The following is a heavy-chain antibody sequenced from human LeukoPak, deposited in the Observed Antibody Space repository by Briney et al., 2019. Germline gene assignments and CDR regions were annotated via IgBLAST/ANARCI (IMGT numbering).Heavy chain of an antibody. V-gene: IGHV3-74*01. D-gene: IGHD1-26*01. Sequence: GGSLRLSCGASGFTFSSYWMHWVRQVPGEGLEWVLGVSLDERTTRYAASVKGRFTISRDNDKNTLYLQMNSLRVGDTAVYYCARGSGNYSFDHWGQGALVTVSS. CDR3: ARGSGNYSFDH. J-gene: IGHJ4*02. CDR1: GFTFSSYW. CDR2: VSLDERTT.